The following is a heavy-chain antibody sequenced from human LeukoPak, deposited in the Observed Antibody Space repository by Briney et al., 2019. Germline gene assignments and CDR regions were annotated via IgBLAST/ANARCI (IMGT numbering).Heavy chain of an antibody. Sequence: GASVTVSCKASGYTFTSYGISWVRQAPGQGLEWMGWISAYNGNTNYAQKLQGRVTMTTDTSTSTAYMELRSLRSDDTAVYYCARAPAIAAAGYLDVWGQGTTVTVSS. D-gene: IGHD6-13*01. CDR1: GYTFTSYG. V-gene: IGHV1-18*01. J-gene: IGHJ6*02. CDR2: ISAYNGNT. CDR3: ARAPAIAAAGYLDV.